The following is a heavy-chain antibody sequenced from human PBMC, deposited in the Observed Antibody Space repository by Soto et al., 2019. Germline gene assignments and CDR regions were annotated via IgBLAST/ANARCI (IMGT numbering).Heavy chain of an antibody. J-gene: IGHJ4*02. V-gene: IGHV3-11*01. CDR3: ARAPDCGEGSCYRHFAL. Sequence: QAQLVESGGGLVKPGGSLRLSCAASGFRFSDYYMSWVRQAPGKGLEWVAYISVTGDAIYYADSVKGRFTISRDNDKKSVHLQMHTLRAEDAALYYCARAPDCGEGSCYRHFALWGQGTRVAVSS. D-gene: IGHD2-15*01. CDR1: GFRFSDYY. CDR2: ISVTGDAI.